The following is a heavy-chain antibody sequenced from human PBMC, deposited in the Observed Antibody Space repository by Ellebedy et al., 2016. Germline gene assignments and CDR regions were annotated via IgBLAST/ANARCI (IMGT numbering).Heavy chain of an antibody. CDR1: GFTFSSYW. D-gene: IGHD3-3*01. CDR3: ARDQAYYDFWSGPGY. Sequence: GGSLRLXCAASGFTFSSYWMSWVRQAPGKGLEWVANIKQDGSEKYYVDSVKGRFTISRDNAKNSLYLQMNSLRAEDTAVYYCARDQAYYDFWSGPGYWGQGTLVTVSS. CDR2: IKQDGSEK. V-gene: IGHV3-7*01. J-gene: IGHJ4*02.